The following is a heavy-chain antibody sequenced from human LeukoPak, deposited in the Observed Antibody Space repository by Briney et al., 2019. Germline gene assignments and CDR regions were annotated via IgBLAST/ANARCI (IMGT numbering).Heavy chain of an antibody. J-gene: IGHJ4*02. CDR3: ARLDYYDSSGYLDY. Sequence: SETLSLTCTVSGYSISSGYYWGWIRQPPGKGLEWIGSIYHSGSTYYNPSLKSRVTISVDTSKNQFSLKLSSVTAADTAVYYCARLDYYDSSGYLDYWGQGTLVTVSS. CDR2: IYHSGST. V-gene: IGHV4-38-2*02. CDR1: GYSISSGYY. D-gene: IGHD3-22*01.